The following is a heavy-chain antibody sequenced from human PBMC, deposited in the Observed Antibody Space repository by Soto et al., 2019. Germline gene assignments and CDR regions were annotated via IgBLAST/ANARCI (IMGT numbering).Heavy chain of an antibody. J-gene: IGHJ4*02. CDR1: GDSVSSNSAA. Sequence: PSQTLSLTCAISGDSVSSNSAAWNWIRQSPSRGLEWLGRTYYRSKWFNDHAISVKSRIAINPDTSKNHFSLQLNSVTPDDTAVYYCARTLRVHGVKYIDFWGQGTLVTVSS. V-gene: IGHV6-1*01. D-gene: IGHD3-10*01. CDR2: TYYRSKWFN. CDR3: ARTLRVHGVKYIDF.